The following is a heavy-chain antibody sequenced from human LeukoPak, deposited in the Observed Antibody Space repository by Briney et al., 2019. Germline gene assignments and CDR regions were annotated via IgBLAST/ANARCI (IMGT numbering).Heavy chain of an antibody. CDR3: AKDYYDSSGYITDAFDI. J-gene: IGHJ3*02. D-gene: IGHD3-22*01. V-gene: IGHV3-23*01. CDR1: GFTFSSYA. Sequence: PGGSLRLSCAASGFTFSSYAMSWVRQAPGKGLEWVSAISGSGGSTYYADSVKGRFTISRDNSKNTLYLQINSLRAEDTAVYYCAKDYYDSSGYITDAFDIWGQGTMVTVSS. CDR2: ISGSGGST.